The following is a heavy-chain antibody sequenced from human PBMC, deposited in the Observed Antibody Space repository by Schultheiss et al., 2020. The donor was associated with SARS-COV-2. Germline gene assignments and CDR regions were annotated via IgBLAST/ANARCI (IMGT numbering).Heavy chain of an antibody. Sequence: GSLRLSCTVSGGSISSYYWGWIRQPPGKGLEWIGSIYYSGSTYYNPSLKSRVTISVDTSKNQFSLKLSSVTAADTAVYYCARSLGVVIPPTFYFDYWGQGTLVTVSS. D-gene: IGHD3-3*01. CDR3: ARSLGVVIPPTFYFDY. CDR2: IYYSGST. V-gene: IGHV4-39*01. J-gene: IGHJ4*02. CDR1: GGSISSYY.